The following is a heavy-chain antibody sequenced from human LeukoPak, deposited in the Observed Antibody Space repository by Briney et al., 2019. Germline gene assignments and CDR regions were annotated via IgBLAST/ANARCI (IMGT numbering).Heavy chain of an antibody. CDR1: GGSFSGYY. J-gene: IGHJ3*02. D-gene: IGHD6-13*01. V-gene: IGHV4-34*01. CDR2: INHSGST. Sequence: SETLSLTCAVYGGSFSGYYWSWIRQPPGKGLEWIGEINHSGSTNYNPSLKSRVTISVDTSKNQFSLKLSSVTAADTAVYYCARVGSSWPRDAFDIWGQGTMVTVSP. CDR3: ARVGSSWPRDAFDI.